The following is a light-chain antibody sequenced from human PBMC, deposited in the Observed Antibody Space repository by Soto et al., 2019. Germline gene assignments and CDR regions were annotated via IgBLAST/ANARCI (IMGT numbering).Light chain of an antibody. Sequence: QLVLTQPPSASASLGASVKLTCTLSSGHNSYAIAWHQQQPEKGPRYLMKLNSDGSHSKGDGIPDRFSGSSSGAERYLTISSLQSEDEADYSCQTWSTDMRVFGGGPKLTGL. V-gene: IGLV4-69*01. CDR1: SGHNSYA. J-gene: IGLJ3*02. CDR2: LNSDGSH. CDR3: QTWSTDMRV.